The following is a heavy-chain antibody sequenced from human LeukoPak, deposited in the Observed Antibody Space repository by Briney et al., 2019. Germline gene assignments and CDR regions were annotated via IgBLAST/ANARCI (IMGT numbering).Heavy chain of an antibody. D-gene: IGHD6-13*01. Sequence: GRSLRLSCAASGFTFDDYAMHWVRQAPGKGLEWVSGISWNSGSIGYADSVKGRFTISRDNAKNSLYLQMNSLRAEDTALYYCAKDTSIAAAGPIDYWGQGTLVTVSS. CDR1: GFTFDDYA. CDR2: ISWNSGSI. V-gene: IGHV3-9*01. CDR3: AKDTSIAAAGPIDY. J-gene: IGHJ4*02.